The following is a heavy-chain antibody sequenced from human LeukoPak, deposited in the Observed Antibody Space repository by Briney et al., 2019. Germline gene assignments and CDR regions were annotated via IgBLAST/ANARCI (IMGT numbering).Heavy chain of an antibody. D-gene: IGHD5-12*01. V-gene: IGHV3-7*01. J-gene: IGHJ6*03. CDR2: INQDGSEK. CDR3: ASDPGRVAEYYYYYMDV. CDR1: GFTFGGFW. Sequence: GGSLRLSRAASGFTFGGFWMSWVRQAPGKGLEWVANINQDGSEKYYVDSVKGRFTISRDNAKNSLYLHMNSLRAEDTAVYYCASDPGRVAEYYYYYMDVWGEGTTVTVSS.